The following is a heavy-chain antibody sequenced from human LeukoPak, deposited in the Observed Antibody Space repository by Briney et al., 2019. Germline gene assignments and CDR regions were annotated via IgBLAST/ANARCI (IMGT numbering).Heavy chain of an antibody. CDR3: AKRGVVIRVILVGFHKQAYYFDS. J-gene: IGHJ4*03. V-gene: IGHV3-23*01. CDR1: GITLSNYG. Sequence: GGSLRLSCAVSGITLSNYGMSWVRQAPGKGRQWVAGISDTGGTITYADSVSGRFTISRDNAKNTLYLQMNSLRAEDTAVYFCAKRGVVIRVILVGFHKQAYYFDSWGHGALVTVSS. CDR2: ISDTGGTI. D-gene: IGHD3-22*01.